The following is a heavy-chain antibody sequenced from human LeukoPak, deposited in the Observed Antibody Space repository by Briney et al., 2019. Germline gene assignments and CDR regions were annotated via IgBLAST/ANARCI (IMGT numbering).Heavy chain of an antibody. V-gene: IGHV3-11*04. CDR2: ISSSGSTI. CDR1: GFTFSDYY. J-gene: IGHJ4*02. Sequence: NTGGSLRLSCAASGFTFSDYYMSWIRQAPGKGLEWVSYISSSGSTIYYADSVKGRFTISRDNAKNSLYLQMNSLRAEDTAVYYCARSDSSSWYSLHDYWGQGTLVTVSS. D-gene: IGHD6-13*01. CDR3: ARSDSSSWYSLHDY.